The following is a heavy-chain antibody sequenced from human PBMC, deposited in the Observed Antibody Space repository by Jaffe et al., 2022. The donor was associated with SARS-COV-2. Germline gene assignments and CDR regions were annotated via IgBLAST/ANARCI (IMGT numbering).Heavy chain of an antibody. CDR3: AKEAPIGYCSGGSCYWKYRAWSGYFDY. D-gene: IGHD2-15*01. Sequence: QVQLVESGGGVVQPGRSLRLSCAASGFTFSSYGMHWVRQAPGKGLEWVAVISYDGSNKYYADSVKGRFTISRDNSKNTLYLQMNSLRAEDTAVYYCAKEAPIGYCSGGSCYWKYRAWSGYFDYWGQGTLVTVSS. CDR2: ISYDGSNK. J-gene: IGHJ4*02. CDR1: GFTFSSYG. V-gene: IGHV3-30*18.